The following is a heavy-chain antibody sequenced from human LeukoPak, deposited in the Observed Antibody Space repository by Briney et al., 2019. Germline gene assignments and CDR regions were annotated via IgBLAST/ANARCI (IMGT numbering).Heavy chain of an antibody. V-gene: IGHV1-2*02. D-gene: IGHD2-2*02. Sequence: GASVTVSFTASGYTFTVYYMHLGRLAPGQGLQWMGWTNPNRVGTNYTQKFQGRVTMTRDTSISTAYMEPSRLTSYETTVYYCATLPDCSSLSCYTVDYWGQGTLVTASS. CDR2: TNPNRVGT. CDR3: ATLPDCSSLSCYTVDY. J-gene: IGHJ4*02. CDR1: GYTFTVYY.